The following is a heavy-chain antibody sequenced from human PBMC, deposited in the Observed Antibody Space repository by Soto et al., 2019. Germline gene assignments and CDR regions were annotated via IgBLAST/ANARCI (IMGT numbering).Heavy chain of an antibody. V-gene: IGHV5-10-1*01. CDR2: IDPSDSDT. D-gene: IGHD6-19*01. J-gene: IGHJ3*02. CDR1: GYTFRNSW. Sequence: EVQLVQSGAEVRKPGESLRISCKDSGYTFRNSWISWVRQMPVQGLEWMGRIDPSDSDTNYSPSFQGHVTFSADKSINTVYLQWTSLKASDTAIYYCARRDNSGHDAFDIWGQGTMVTVSS. CDR3: ARRDNSGHDAFDI.